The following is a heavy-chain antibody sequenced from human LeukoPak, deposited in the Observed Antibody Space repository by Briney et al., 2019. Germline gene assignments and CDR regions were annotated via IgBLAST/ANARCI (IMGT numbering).Heavy chain of an antibody. CDR1: GFTLSNYA. CDR2: IGVNTGNT. Sequence: GGSLRLSCAASGFTLSNYAMNWVRQAPGKGLEWVSTIGVNTGNTYYADSVKGRFTISRDNSKNTLYLQMSSLRAEDTAVYYCAKSGNYYQRFLDYWGLGTLVT. J-gene: IGHJ4*02. CDR3: AKSGNYYQRFLDY. D-gene: IGHD1-26*01. V-gene: IGHV3-23*01.